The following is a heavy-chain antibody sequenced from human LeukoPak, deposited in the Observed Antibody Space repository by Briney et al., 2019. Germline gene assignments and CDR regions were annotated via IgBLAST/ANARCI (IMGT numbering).Heavy chain of an antibody. CDR3: AGGGFGEAYYYYYYMDV. CDR2: IRYDGSNK. V-gene: IGHV3-30*02. CDR1: GFTFSSYG. Sequence: PGGSLRLSCGASGFTFSSYGMHWVRQAPGKGLEWVAFIRYDGSNKYYADSVKGRFTISRDNSKNTLFLQMNSLRAEDTAVYYCAGGGFGEAYYYYYYMDVWGKGTTVTVSS. D-gene: IGHD3-10*01. J-gene: IGHJ6*03.